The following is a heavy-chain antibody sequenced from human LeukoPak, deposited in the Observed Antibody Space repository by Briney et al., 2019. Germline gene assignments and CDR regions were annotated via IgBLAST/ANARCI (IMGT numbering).Heavy chain of an antibody. J-gene: IGHJ4*02. Sequence: PGGSLRLSCAVSGFSFETYRMTWVRQAPGKGLEWVANIKHDETEKDYVDSVKGRFTISRDNAKKSIVLQMNGLRVEDTGVYYCARDRDTSGWKPERFDYWGQGTPVTVSS. V-gene: IGHV3-7*01. CDR2: IKHDETEK. CDR3: ARDRDTSGWKPERFDY. CDR1: GFSFETYR. D-gene: IGHD3-22*01.